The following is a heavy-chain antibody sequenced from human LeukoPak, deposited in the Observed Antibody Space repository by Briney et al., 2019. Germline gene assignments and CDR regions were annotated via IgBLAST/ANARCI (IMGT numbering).Heavy chain of an antibody. Sequence: SETLSLTCTVSGGSISSSSYYWGWIRQPPGKVLEWIGSIYYSGSTYYNPSLKSRVTISVDRSKNQFSLKLSSVTAADTAVYYCARDIDSSGWLDYWGQGTLVTVSS. CDR2: IYYSGST. J-gene: IGHJ4*02. CDR3: ARDIDSSGWLDY. CDR1: GGSISSSSYY. D-gene: IGHD6-19*01. V-gene: IGHV4-39*07.